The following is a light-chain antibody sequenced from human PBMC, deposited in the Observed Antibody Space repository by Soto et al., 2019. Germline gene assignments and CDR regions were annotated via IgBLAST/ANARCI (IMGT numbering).Light chain of an antibody. J-gene: IGKJ1*01. CDR3: QHYSAFSVT. V-gene: IGKV1-5*03. CDR1: QTISSW. Sequence: DILMTQSPSTLSASVGDTVAITCRASQTISSWVAWYQQKPGEAPKLLIYKASYLESGVPSRFSGSGSGTEFTLTISRLQPDDLATYNCQHYSAFSVTFGQGTKVDIK. CDR2: KAS.